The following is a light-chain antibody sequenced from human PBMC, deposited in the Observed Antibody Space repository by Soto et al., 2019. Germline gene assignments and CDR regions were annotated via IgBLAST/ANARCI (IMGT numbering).Light chain of an antibody. Sequence: DIQLTQSPAYLSASVGDRVTITCRASQGISSYLAWYQQKPGTAPKLLIYAASTLQSGVPSRFSGSGSGTEFTLTISSLQPEDFATYYCQQLTSYPRTFGQGTKVDIK. J-gene: IGKJ1*01. CDR3: QQLTSYPRT. CDR2: AAS. V-gene: IGKV1-9*01. CDR1: QGISSY.